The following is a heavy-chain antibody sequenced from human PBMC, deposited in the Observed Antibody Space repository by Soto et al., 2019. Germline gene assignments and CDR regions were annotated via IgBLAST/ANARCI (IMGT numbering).Heavy chain of an antibody. V-gene: IGHV4-4*07. Sequence: SETLSLTWTVFGGSISGYYWTWIRPAAGKGLEFIGRIYSSGYTSYNPSLKGRATMSVDTSKNQFSLEVTSVTAADTAVYYCAGDMGDGYNRNWYDPWGQGTVVTVSS. CDR1: GGSISGYY. J-gene: IGHJ5*01. D-gene: IGHD5-12*01. CDR3: AGDMGDGYNRNWYDP. CDR2: IYSSGYT.